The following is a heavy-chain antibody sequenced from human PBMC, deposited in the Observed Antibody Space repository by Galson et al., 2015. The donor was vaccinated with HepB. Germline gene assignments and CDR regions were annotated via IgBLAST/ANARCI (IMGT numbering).Heavy chain of an antibody. D-gene: IGHD2/OR15-2a*01. Sequence: SLRLSCAASGFTFSGYYMHWVRQVPGQGLMWIARIDGDGSKIGYADSVKGRFTVSRDNAKNMLYLQLDSLRVEDTGVYYCARGNRDVWGQGTTVTVSS. CDR1: GFTFSGYY. CDR2: IDGDGSKI. CDR3: ARGNRDV. V-gene: IGHV3-74*01. J-gene: IGHJ6*01.